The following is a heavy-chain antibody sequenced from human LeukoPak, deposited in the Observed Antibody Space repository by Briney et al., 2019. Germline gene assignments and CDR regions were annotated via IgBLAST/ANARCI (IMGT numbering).Heavy chain of an antibody. CDR2: INPNSGGT. CDR3: ARGPMDYFDY. Sequence: ASVKVSCKASGYTFTGYYMHWVRQAPGQGLEWMGWINPNSGGTNYAQKFQCRVTMARDTSISTAYMELSRLRSDDTAVCYCARGPMDYFDYWGQGTLVTVSS. V-gene: IGHV1-2*02. CDR1: GYTFTGYY. J-gene: IGHJ4*02. D-gene: IGHD3-10*01.